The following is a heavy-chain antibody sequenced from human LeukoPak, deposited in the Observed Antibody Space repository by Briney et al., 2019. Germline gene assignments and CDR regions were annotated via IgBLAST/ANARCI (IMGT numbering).Heavy chain of an antibody. Sequence: SVKVSCKASGGTFSSHAINWVRQAPGQGLEWMGGITPIFGSAKYAQKFQDRVTITADESTSTVYMEVSSLRSEDTAVYYCARDHRLQLENWFDPWGQGTLVTVSS. CDR3: ARDHRLQLENWFDP. D-gene: IGHD6-13*01. CDR2: ITPIFGSA. J-gene: IGHJ5*02. CDR1: GGTFSSHA. V-gene: IGHV1-69*01.